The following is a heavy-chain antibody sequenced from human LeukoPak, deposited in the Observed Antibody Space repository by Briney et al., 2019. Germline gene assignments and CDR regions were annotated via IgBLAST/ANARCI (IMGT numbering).Heavy chain of an antibody. D-gene: IGHD7-27*01. CDR1: GFTFNTYT. Sequence: PGGSLRLSCAASGFTFNTYTMNWVRQAPGKGLKWVSTITTGGPNTYYADSVKGRFTVSRDDSKNTLYLQMNSLRAEDTAVYYCAKDGGLWVSAHWGDSWGRGTLVTVSS. V-gene: IGHV3-23*01. CDR3: AKDGGLWVSAHWGDS. J-gene: IGHJ4*02. CDR2: ITTGGPNT.